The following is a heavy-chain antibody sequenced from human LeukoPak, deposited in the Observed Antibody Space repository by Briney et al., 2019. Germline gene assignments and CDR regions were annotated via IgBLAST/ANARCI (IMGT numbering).Heavy chain of an antibody. V-gene: IGHV3-30*02. CDR3: ANGRGDDYGDYASSYYYYYMDV. J-gene: IGHJ6*03. D-gene: IGHD4-17*01. CDR2: IRYDGSSR. CDR1: GFTFSSYG. Sequence: GGSLRLSCAASGFTFSSYGMHWVRQAPGKGLEWVAFIRYDGSSRYYADSVKGRFTISRDNSKNTLYLQMNSLRAEDTAVYYCANGRGDDYGDYASSYYYYYMDVWGKGTTVTISS.